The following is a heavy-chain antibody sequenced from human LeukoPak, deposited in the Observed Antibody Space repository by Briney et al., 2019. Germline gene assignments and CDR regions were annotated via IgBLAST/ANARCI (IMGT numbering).Heavy chain of an antibody. CDR3: TTDPTLGAQFDY. Sequence: PGGSLRLSCAASGFTFSSAWMSWVRQAPGKGLEWVGRIKSKTDGGTTDYAAPVKGRFTISRDDSKNTLYLQMNSLKTEDTAVYYCTTDPTLGAQFDYWGQGTLVTVSS. CDR2: IKSKTDGGTT. J-gene: IGHJ4*02. CDR1: GFTFSSAW. V-gene: IGHV3-15*01. D-gene: IGHD1-26*01.